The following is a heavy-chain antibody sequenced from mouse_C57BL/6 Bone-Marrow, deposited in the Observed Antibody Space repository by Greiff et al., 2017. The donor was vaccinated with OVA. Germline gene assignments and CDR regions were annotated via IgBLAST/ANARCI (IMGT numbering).Heavy chain of an antibody. CDR2: ISDGGSYT. Sequence: EVQLVESGGGLVKPGGSLKLSCAASGFTFSSYAMSWVRQTPEKRLEWVATISDGGSYTYYPDTVKGRFTISRDNAKNNLYLHMSHLKSEDTAMYYCARERNGDRYFDDWGTGTTVTVSS. D-gene: IGHD4-1*01. CDR1: GFTFSSYA. CDR3: ARERNGDRYFDD. V-gene: IGHV5-4*01. J-gene: IGHJ1*03.